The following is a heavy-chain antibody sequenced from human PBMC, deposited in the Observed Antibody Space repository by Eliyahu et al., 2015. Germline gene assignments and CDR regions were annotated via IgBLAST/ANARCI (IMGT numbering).Heavy chain of an antibody. CDR2: INPNSGGT. Sequence: QVQLVQSGAEVKKPGASVKVSCKASGYTFTGYYMHWVRQAPGQGLEWMGRINPNSGGTNYAQKFQGRVTMTRDTSISTAYMELSRLRGGYSGSPAPGAYYYYMDVWGKGTTVTVSS. J-gene: IGHJ6*03. CDR1: GYTFTGYY. D-gene: IGHD5-12*01. CDR3: GAYYYYMDV. V-gene: IGHV1-2*05.